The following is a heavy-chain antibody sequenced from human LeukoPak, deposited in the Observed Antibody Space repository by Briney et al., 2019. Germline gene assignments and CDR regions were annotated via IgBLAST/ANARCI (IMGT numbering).Heavy chain of an antibody. CDR2: ISYDGSNK. J-gene: IGHJ4*02. CDR1: GFTFSSYA. Sequence: PGRSLRLSCAASGFTFSSYAMHWVRQAPGKGLEWVAVISYDGSNKYYADSVKGRFTISRDNSKNTMYLQMNSLRAEDTAVYYCARVLLGYCSSTSCKRAYYFDYWGQGTLVTVSS. V-gene: IGHV3-30-3*01. CDR3: ARVLLGYCSSTSCKRAYYFDY. D-gene: IGHD2-2*01.